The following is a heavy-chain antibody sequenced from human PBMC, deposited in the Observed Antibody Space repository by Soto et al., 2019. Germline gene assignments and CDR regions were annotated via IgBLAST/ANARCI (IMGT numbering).Heavy chain of an antibody. J-gene: IGHJ5*02. CDR2: IYYSGST. CDR3: ARVKKYWDSSGNWFAP. CDR1: GGSISSGGYY. D-gene: IGHD3-22*01. Sequence: QVQLQESGPGLVKPSQTLSLTCTVSGGSISSGGYYWSWLRQHPGQGLEWIGYIYYSGSTYYNPSLNSRVTISVDTSKNQFSLKLSSVTAADTAVYYCARVKKYWDSSGNWFAPWGQGTLVTVSS. V-gene: IGHV4-31*03.